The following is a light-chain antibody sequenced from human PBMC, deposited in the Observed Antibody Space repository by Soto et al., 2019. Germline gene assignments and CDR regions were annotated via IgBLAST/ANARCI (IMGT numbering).Light chain of an antibody. Sequence: DIQMTQSPSSLSASVGDRVTITCQASQDISRYLNWYQQKPGQAPKVLIYDASKLAPGVPSRFSGSGSGTDFTFTISSVQPEDIATYYCQQFDTRPPITFGQGTRLENK. V-gene: IGKV1-33*01. CDR2: DAS. CDR1: QDISRY. J-gene: IGKJ5*01. CDR3: QQFDTRPPIT.